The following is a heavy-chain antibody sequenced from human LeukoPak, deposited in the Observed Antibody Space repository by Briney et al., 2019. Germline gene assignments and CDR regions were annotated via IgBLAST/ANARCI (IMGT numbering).Heavy chain of an antibody. CDR1: GFTFSSYA. J-gene: IGHJ4*02. V-gene: IGHV3-23*01. CDR3: AKSDFWSGYYPPPDY. D-gene: IGHD3-3*01. Sequence: PGGSLRLPCAPSGFTFSSYAMSGFRQAPGKGLEWFSAISGSGGSTYYADSVKGRFTISRDNSKNTLYLQMNSLRAEDTAVYYCAKSDFWSGYYPPPDYWGQGTLVTVSS. CDR2: ISGSGGST.